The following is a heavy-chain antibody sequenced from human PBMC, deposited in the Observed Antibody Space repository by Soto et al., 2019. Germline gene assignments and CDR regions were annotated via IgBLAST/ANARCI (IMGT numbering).Heavy chain of an antibody. Sequence: GASVKVSCKASGGTFSSYAISWVRQAPGQGLEWMGGIIPIFGTANYAQKFQGRVTITADESTSTAYMELSSLRSEDTAVYYCWSGYSYYSYYGMDVWGQGTRVTVSS. J-gene: IGHJ6*02. CDR1: GGTFSSYA. CDR3: WSGYSYYSYYGMDV. D-gene: IGHD3-3*01. CDR2: IIPIFGTA. V-gene: IGHV1-69*13.